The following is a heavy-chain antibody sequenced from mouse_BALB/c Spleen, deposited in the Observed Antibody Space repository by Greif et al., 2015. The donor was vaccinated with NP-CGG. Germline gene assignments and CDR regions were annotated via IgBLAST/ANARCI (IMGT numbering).Heavy chain of an antibody. J-gene: IGHJ2*01. CDR2: IDPANGNT. D-gene: IGHD2-1*01. Sequence: EVQLQQSGAELMKPGASVKLSCTASGFNIKDTYMHWVKQRPEQGLEWIGRIDPANGNTKYDPKFQGKATITADTSSNTAYLQLSSLTSEDTAVYYCARDGNYARYYFDYWGQGTTLTVSS. V-gene: IGHV14-3*02. CDR1: GFNIKDTY. CDR3: ARDGNYARYYFDY.